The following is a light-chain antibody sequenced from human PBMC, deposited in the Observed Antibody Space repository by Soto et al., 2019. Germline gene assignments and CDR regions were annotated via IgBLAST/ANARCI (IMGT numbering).Light chain of an antibody. CDR2: GVS. Sequence: EIVLTQSPGTLSLSPGERATLSCRASQTINSGLAWYQHKRGQAPRLLIYGVSSRATGIPDRFSGSGSGTDFTLTISRLEPEDFAVYYCQQYGSSPLTFGQGTRLEIK. J-gene: IGKJ5*01. V-gene: IGKV3-20*01. CDR3: QQYGSSPLT. CDR1: QTINSG.